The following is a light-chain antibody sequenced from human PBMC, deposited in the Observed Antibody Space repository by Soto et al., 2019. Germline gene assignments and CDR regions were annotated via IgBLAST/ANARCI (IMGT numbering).Light chain of an antibody. V-gene: IGKV1-9*01. J-gene: IGKJ2*01. CDR3: QQLNSYPRT. Sequence: DIQLTQSPSFLSASVGDRVTITCRASQGISSYLDWYQQKPGKAPKLLIYAASTLQSGVPSRFCGSGSGTEFTLTISSLQPEDFATYYCQQLNSYPRTFGQGTKLEIK. CDR1: QGISSY. CDR2: AAS.